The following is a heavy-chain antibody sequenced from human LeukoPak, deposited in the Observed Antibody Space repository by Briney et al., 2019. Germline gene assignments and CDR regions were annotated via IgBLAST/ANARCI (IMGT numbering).Heavy chain of an antibody. V-gene: IGHV4-4*07. CDR1: GGSISSYY. CDR3: ARAVDTGGYQHKGFGP. Sequence: PSETLSLTCTVSGGSISSYYWSWIRQPAGKGLEWIGRIYTSGSTNYNPSLKSRVTISIDTSKNQFSLELSSVTAADTAIYYCARAVDTGGYQHKGFGPWGQGTLVTVSS. D-gene: IGHD2-8*02. CDR2: IYTSGST. J-gene: IGHJ5*02.